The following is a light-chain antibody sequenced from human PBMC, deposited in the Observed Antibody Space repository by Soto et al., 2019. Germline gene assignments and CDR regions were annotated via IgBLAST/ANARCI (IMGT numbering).Light chain of an antibody. Sequence: QSALTQPATVSGSPGQSITISCTGTSSDVGGYNYVSWYQQHPGKAPKLIIYEVRNRPSGVSNRFSGSKSGNTASLTISGLQAEDEAAYYCSSYTSSSTYVFGTGTKVTVL. J-gene: IGLJ1*01. CDR3: SSYTSSSTYV. CDR2: EVR. V-gene: IGLV2-14*01. CDR1: SSDVGGYNY.